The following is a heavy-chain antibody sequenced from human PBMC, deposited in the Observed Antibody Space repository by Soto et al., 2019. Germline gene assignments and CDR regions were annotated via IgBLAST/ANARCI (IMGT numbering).Heavy chain of an antibody. D-gene: IGHD4-17*01. CDR2: IDPVLRST. CDR1: GDTLNYYA. J-gene: IGHJ4*02. Sequence: QVQLVQSGTEVKKPGSSVKVSCKAPGDTLNYYAIVWVRQAPGQGLEWVGGIDPVLRSTNYALKFQGRGKITADASTSTAFLEMSSLRSEDTGIYFCARATVLSFQADYWGQGTLVTVSS. CDR3: ARATVLSFQADY. V-gene: IGHV1-69*01.